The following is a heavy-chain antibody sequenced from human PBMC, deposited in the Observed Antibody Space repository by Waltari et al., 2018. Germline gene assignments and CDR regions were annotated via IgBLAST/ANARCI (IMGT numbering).Heavy chain of an antibody. CDR2: VNPNIGGP. D-gene: IGHD3-10*01. V-gene: IGHV1-2*06. Sequence: QVQLVQSGAEVKKPGASVKVSCKASGYTFTGYYMHWVRQAPGQGLEWMGRVNPNIGGPNYARKFQGRVTMTRDTSISTAYMELSRLRSDDTAVYYCARDLLGSNNYYYYGMDVWGQGTTVTVSS. CDR1: GYTFTGYY. CDR3: ARDLLGSNNYYYYGMDV. J-gene: IGHJ6*02.